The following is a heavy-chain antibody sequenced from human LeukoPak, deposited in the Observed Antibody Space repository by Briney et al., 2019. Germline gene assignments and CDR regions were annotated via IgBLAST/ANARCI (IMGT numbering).Heavy chain of an antibody. D-gene: IGHD6-13*01. CDR2: INWNGGST. J-gene: IGHJ4*02. V-gene: IGHV3-20*04. CDR1: GFTFDDYG. Sequence: GGSLRLSCAASGFTFDDYGMSWVRQAPGKGLEWVSGINWNGGSTGYADSVKGRFTISRDNAKNSLYLQMNSLRAEDTALYYCARGGIAAAGWYFVYWGQGTLVTVSS. CDR3: ARGGIAAAGWYFVY.